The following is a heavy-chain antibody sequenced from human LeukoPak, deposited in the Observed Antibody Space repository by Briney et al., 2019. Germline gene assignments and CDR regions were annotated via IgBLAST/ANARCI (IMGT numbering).Heavy chain of an antibody. CDR1: GFTFSSYA. Sequence: GGSLRLSCAASGFTFSSYAMSWVRQAPGKGLEWVSAISGSGGSTYYADSVKGRFTISRDNSKNTLYLQMNSLRAEDTVVYYCAKDDSSGYLYYFDYWGQGTLVTVSS. J-gene: IGHJ4*02. V-gene: IGHV3-23*01. CDR2: ISGSGGST. CDR3: AKDDSSGYLYYFDY. D-gene: IGHD3-22*01.